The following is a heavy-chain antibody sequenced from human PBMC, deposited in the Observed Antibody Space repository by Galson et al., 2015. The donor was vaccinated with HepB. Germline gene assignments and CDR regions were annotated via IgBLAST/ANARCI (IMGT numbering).Heavy chain of an antibody. CDR2: IHPNSGVT. Sequence: SVKVSCKASGYTFTGYYMHWVRQAPGQGLEWMGSIHPNSGVTDFAQKFQGRVTMTRDTSISTVYMELSRLRSDDTAVYFCARGLAVGYCSSTSCFSDSSYYYYMVVWGTGTTVTVSS. D-gene: IGHD2-2*01. CDR3: ARGLAVGYCSSTSCFSDSSYYYYMVV. CDR1: GYTFTGYY. V-gene: IGHV1-2*02. J-gene: IGHJ6*03.